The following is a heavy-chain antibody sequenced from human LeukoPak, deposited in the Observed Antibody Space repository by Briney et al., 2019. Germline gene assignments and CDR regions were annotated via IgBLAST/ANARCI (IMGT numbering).Heavy chain of an antibody. CDR3: AKSLESTDYYYHMDV. CDR1: GFTFVSYG. CDR2: ISRNGGGT. J-gene: IGHJ6*03. V-gene: IGHV3-23*01. D-gene: IGHD2-2*01. Sequence: GGSLRLSCAASGFTFVSYGMTWGRQAPGKGLEWVSSISRNGGGTYYADSVKGRFSISRDNSKNMLYLQMNSLRAEDTAVYFCAKSLESTDYYYHMDVWGKGTTVTISS.